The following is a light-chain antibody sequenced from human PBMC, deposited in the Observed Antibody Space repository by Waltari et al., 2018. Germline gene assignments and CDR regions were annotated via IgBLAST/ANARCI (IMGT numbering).Light chain of an antibody. Sequence: DIVMTKSPDSLAVSLRERATITCKSSPSVLSSSNNKNYLGWYQQKPGKPPKLLITWASTRESGVPDRFSGSVSGTDFALTISSLQAEDVAVYYCQQCYSPPYTFGQGTKLEIK. J-gene: IGKJ2*01. V-gene: IGKV4-1*01. CDR3: QQCYSPPYT. CDR1: PSVLSSSNNKNY. CDR2: WAS.